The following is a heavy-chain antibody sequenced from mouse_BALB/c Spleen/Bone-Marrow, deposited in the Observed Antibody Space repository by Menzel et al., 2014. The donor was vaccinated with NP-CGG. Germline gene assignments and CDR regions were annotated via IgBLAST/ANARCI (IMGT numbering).Heavy chain of an antibody. V-gene: IGHV1-14*01. CDR3: ARWHYYGAY. CDR2: INPYNDDT. D-gene: IGHD1-2*01. Sequence: EVHLVESGPELVKPGASVKMSCKASGYTFTSYIIHWVKQKPGLGLEWIGYINPYNDDTKYNERFRNKATLTSDKSSSTAYIELSSLTSDDSAVYYCARWHYYGAYWGQGTLVTVSA. J-gene: IGHJ3*01. CDR1: GYTFTSYI.